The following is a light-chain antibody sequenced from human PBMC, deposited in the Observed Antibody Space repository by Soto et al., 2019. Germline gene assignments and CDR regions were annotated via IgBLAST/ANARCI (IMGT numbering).Light chain of an antibody. CDR3: VQGLYTPRA. V-gene: IGKV2-28*01. J-gene: IGKJ2*01. CDR1: QNLLHSNGYNY. Sequence: EIVMTQSPLSLPVTPGEPASISRRSSQNLLHSNGYNYLNWYLQKPGQSPQLLIYVGSTRASGVPDRFSGGGSGTDFTLKISRVEAEDVGVYYCVQGLYTPRAFGQGTKLEIK. CDR2: VGS.